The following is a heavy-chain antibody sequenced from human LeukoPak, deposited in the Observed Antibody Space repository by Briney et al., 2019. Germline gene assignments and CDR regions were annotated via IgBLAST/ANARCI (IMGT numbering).Heavy chain of an antibody. J-gene: IGHJ4*02. CDR2: IKEDGSEK. V-gene: IGHV3-7*01. CDR1: GFIFSSYW. CDR3: ARDLEGDLFDY. Sequence: PGGPLRLSCGTCGFIFSSYWMSGLRQAPGGGVEWVGNIKEDGSEKYYVDAVKGRFTISRDNSKNTLYLQMNSLRAEDAAVYYCARDLEGDLFDYWGQGALVTVSS. D-gene: IGHD2-21*02.